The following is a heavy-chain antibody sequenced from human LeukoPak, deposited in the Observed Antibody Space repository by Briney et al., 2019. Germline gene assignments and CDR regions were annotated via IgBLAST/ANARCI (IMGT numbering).Heavy chain of an antibody. Sequence: GGSLRLSCAASGFTFSTYNMNWVRQAPGKGLEWVSYISSSSRTVYYADSVKGRFTISRDNAKNSLHLQMSNLRAEDTAVYYCASEAPRPIKWERELILSYYFDFWGQGTLVTVSS. CDR3: ASEAPRPIKWERELILSYYFDF. CDR2: ISSSSRTV. J-gene: IGHJ4*02. V-gene: IGHV3-48*01. CDR1: GFTFSTYN. D-gene: IGHD1-7*01.